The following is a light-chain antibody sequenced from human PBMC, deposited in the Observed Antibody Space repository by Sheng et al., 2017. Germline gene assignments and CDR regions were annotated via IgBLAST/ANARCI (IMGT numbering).Light chain of an antibody. CDR2: QDT. CDR1: KLGEKN. V-gene: IGLV3-1*01. CDR3: QAWDSSTGV. J-gene: IGLJ1*01. Sequence: SYDLTQPPSVSVSPGQTATITCSGDKLGEKNVCWYQQRPGQSPLLVIYQDTRRPSGIPERFSGSNSGNTATLTISGTQAMDEADYYCQAWDSSTGVFGTGTTVTVL.